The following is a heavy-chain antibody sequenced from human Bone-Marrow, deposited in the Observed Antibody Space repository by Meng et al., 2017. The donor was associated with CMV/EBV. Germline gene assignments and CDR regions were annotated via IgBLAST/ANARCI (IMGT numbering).Heavy chain of an antibody. CDR3: ARVGYCSSTSCYDDY. V-gene: IGHV3-30*04. J-gene: IGHJ4*02. CDR2: ISYDGSNK. D-gene: IGHD2-2*03. Sequence: GGSLRLSCAASGFTFSSYAIHWVRQAPGKGLEWVALISYDGSNKYYADSVKGRFTISRDNSKNTLYLQMNSLRAEDTAVYYCARVGYCSSTSCYDDYWGQGTRVTVSS. CDR1: GFTFSSYA.